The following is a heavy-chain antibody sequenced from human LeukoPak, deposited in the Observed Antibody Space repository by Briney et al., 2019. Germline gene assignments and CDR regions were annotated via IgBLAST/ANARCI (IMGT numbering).Heavy chain of an antibody. CDR3: ARGYYYGSGSYYRY. CDR2: INTNTGNP. D-gene: IGHD3-10*01. J-gene: IGHJ4*02. V-gene: IGHV7-4-1*02. Sequence: ASVKVSFKASGYTFTSYAMNWVRQAPGQGLEWIGWINTNTGNPTYAQGFTGRFVFSLDTSVSTAYLHISSLKAEDTAVYYCARGYYYGSGSYYRYWGQGTLGTVSS. CDR1: GYTFTSYA.